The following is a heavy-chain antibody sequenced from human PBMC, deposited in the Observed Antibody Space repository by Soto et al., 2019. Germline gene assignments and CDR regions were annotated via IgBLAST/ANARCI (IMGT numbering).Heavy chain of an antibody. CDR2: IKQDGSEK. V-gene: IGHV3-7*01. Sequence: GGSLRLSCAASGFTFSSYWMSWVRQAPGKGLEWVANIKQDGSEKYYVDSVKGRFTISRDNAKNSLYLQMNSLRAEDTAVYYCAREGGYYYVDAFDIWGQGTMATVSS. CDR1: GFTFSSYW. CDR3: AREGGYYYVDAFDI. D-gene: IGHD3-22*01. J-gene: IGHJ3*02.